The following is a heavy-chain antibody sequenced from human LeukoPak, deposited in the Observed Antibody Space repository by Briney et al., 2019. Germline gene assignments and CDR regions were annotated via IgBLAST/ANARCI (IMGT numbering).Heavy chain of an antibody. V-gene: IGHV4-59*01. CDR3: ARGTFWSGYYHDY. J-gene: IGHJ4*02. Sequence: SETLSLTCTVSGGSITTYYWSWIRQPPGKGLEWIGFIFYSGSTNYNPSFKSRVTISLNTSKTQFSLKLSSVTAADTAVYYCARGTFWSGYYHDYWGQGTLVTVSS. CDR2: IFYSGST. CDR1: GGSITTYY. D-gene: IGHD3-3*01.